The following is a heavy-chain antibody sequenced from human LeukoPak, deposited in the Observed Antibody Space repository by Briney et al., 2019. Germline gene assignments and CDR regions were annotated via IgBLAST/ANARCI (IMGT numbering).Heavy chain of an antibody. Sequence: ASVKVSCKASGYTFTSYSISWVRQAPGQGLEWMGWISAYNGNTNYAQKLQGRVTMTTDTSTSTAYMELRSLRSDDTAVYYCAIYCSSTSCYTEGYYGMDVWGQGTTVTVSS. CDR1: GYTFTSYS. CDR3: AIYCSSTSCYTEGYYGMDV. V-gene: IGHV1-18*01. D-gene: IGHD2-2*02. J-gene: IGHJ6*02. CDR2: ISAYNGNT.